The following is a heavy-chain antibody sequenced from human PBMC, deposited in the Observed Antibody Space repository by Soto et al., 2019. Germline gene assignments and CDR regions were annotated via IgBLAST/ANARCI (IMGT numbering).Heavy chain of an antibody. CDR1: GGSISSYY. CDR3: AREGVYDFWSGYYYYYYGMDV. D-gene: IGHD3-3*01. J-gene: IGHJ6*02. Sequence: PSETLSLTCTVSGGSISSYYWSWIRQPPGKGLEWIGYIYYSGSTNYNPSLKSRVTISVDTSKNQFSLKLSSVTAADTAVYYCAREGVYDFWSGYYYYYYGMDVWGQGTKVT. CDR2: IYYSGST. V-gene: IGHV4-59*01.